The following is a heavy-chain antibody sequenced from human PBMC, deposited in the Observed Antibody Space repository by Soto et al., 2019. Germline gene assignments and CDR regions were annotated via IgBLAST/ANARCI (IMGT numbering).Heavy chain of an antibody. CDR1: GFTFSSYA. D-gene: IGHD3-10*01. CDR2: ISGSGGST. V-gene: IGHV3-23*01. J-gene: IGHJ5*02. Sequence: EVQLLESGGGLVQPGGSLRLSCAASGFTFSSYAMSWVRQAPGKGLEWVSAISGSGGSTYYADSVKGRFTISRDNSKNTMHLKMNSLRAEDTAVYYCAKDPRPSLLWFGELVSPWGQGTLVTVSS. CDR3: AKDPRPSLLWFGELVSP.